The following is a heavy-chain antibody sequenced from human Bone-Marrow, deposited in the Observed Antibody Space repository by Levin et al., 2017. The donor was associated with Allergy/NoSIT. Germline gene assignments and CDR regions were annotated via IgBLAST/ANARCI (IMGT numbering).Heavy chain of an antibody. D-gene: IGHD3-10*01. CDR1: GGSISSSPYF. V-gene: IGHV4-39*07. CDR3: ARYRGEIVVRGFVSWFDP. J-gene: IGHJ5*02. CDR2: IFYSGSS. Sequence: PSETLSLTCNVSGGSISSSPYFWGWIRQPPGKGLEWIGSIFYSGSSNYNLSLKSRVTMSVDTFSNQFSLKLRSVTAADTAVYYCARYRGEIVVRGFVSWFDPWGQGTLVTVSS.